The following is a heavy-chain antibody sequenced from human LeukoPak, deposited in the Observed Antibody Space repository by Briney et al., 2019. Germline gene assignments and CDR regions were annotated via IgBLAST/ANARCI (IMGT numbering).Heavy chain of an antibody. J-gene: IGHJ6*03. CDR3: ARKLMTKYYYYMDV. CDR1: GGSISSYY. CDR2: IYYSRST. D-gene: IGHD2-8*01. Sequence: SETLSLTCTDSGGSISSYYWSWIRQPPGEGLECIGHIYYSRSTNYNPSLKSRVTISVDTAKNQFSLKLSSVTAADTAVYYCARKLMTKYYYYMDVWGKRTTVTVSS. V-gene: IGHV4-59*01.